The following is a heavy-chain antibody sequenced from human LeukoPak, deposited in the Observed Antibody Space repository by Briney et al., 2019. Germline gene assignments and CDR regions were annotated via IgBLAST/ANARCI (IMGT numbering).Heavy chain of an antibody. CDR2: ISYDGSIK. D-gene: IGHD3-10*01. J-gene: IGHJ4*02. CDR3: ATEVWFRADS. Sequence: GGSLRLSCAASGFTFSNFAMHWVRQAPGKGLEWVAVISYDGSIKYYADSVKGRFTISRDNSKNTLYLQMNSLRADDTAVYYCATEVWFRADSWGQGTLVTVSS. V-gene: IGHV3-30*04. CDR1: GFTFSNFA.